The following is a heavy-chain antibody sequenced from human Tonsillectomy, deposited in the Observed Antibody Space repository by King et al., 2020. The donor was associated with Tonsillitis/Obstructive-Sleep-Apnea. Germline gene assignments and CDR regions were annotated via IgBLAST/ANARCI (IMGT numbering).Heavy chain of an antibody. D-gene: IGHD5-18*01. V-gene: IGHV3-30*04. CDR2: VSNDGSHK. J-gene: IGHJ3*02. CDR3: ARDVPSGDIYGYEFRAFDI. Sequence: VQLVESGGGVVQPGRSLRLSCAASGFTFSTYAIHWVRQAPGKGLEWVAVVSNDGSHKYFADSVKGRLTISRDNSKNTLYLQMNSLRPEDTAVYYCARDVPSGDIYGYEFRAFDIWGHGTMVTVSS. CDR1: GFTFSTYA.